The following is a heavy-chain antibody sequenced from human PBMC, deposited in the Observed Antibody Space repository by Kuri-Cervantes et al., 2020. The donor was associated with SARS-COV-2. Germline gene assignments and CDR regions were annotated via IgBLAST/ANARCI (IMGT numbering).Heavy chain of an antibody. Sequence: ASVKVSCKASGYTFTSYGISWVRQAPGQGLEWMGWISAYNGNTNYAQKLQGRVTMTTDTSTSTAYMELSSLRSEDTAVYYCARDPDIVVVPAANEGSYYYGMDVWGQGTTVTVSS. J-gene: IGHJ6*02. CDR3: ARDPDIVVVPAANEGSYYYGMDV. CDR1: GYTFTSYG. V-gene: IGHV1-18*01. D-gene: IGHD2-2*01. CDR2: ISAYNGNT.